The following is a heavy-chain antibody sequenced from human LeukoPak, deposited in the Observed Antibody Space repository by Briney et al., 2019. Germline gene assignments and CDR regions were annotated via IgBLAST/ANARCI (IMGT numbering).Heavy chain of an antibody. CDR2: IWYDGRRI. V-gene: IGHV3-33*01. D-gene: IGHD6-13*01. CDR3: ARMTAADGQAYFDY. CDR1: GFSFSSYV. J-gene: IGHJ4*01. Sequence: GGSLRLSCVASGFSFSSYVINWVRQAPGKGLEWVAVIWYDGRRIHHADSVKGRFTISRDNSKNTLYLEMNSLRAEDTAVYYCARMTAADGQAYFDYWGQGTFVTVSS.